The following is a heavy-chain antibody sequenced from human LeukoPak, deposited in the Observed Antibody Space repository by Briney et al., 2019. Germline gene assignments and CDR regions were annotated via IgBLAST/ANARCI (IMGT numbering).Heavy chain of an antibody. CDR2: ISGSGDRT. V-gene: IGHV3-23*01. J-gene: IGHJ5*02. Sequence: PGGSLRLSCAASGFTFSNYAMSWVRQAPGKGLEWVSAISGSGDRTYYADSVKGRFTISRDNSKNILYLQMNSLRAEDTAVYFCAKDFRYYDSSGSSYGWFDPWGQGTLVTVSS. D-gene: IGHD3-22*01. CDR1: GFTFSNYA. CDR3: AKDFRYYDSSGSSYGWFDP.